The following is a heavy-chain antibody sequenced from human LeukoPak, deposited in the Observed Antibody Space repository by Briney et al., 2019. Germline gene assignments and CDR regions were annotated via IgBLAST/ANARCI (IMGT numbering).Heavy chain of an antibody. CDR1: GYTFTSYD. V-gene: IGHV1-8*01. D-gene: IGHD6-13*01. Sequence: ASVKVSCKASGYTFTSYDINWVRQATGQGLEWMGWMNPNSGNTGYAQKFQGRVTMTEDTSTDTAYMELSSLRSEDTAVYYCATVGYSSSWSKSAAYYYYGMDVWGQGTTVTVSS. CDR3: ATVGYSSSWSKSAAYYYYGMDV. J-gene: IGHJ6*02. CDR2: MNPNSGNT.